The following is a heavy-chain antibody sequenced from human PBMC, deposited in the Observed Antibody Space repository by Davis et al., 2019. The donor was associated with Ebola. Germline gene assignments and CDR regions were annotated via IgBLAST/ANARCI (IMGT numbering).Heavy chain of an antibody. CDR3: ARDLYSDSWFDY. Sequence: ASVKVSCKASGYTFTSYDISWVRQAPGQGLEWMGWISAYNGNTNYAQKLQGRVTMTTDTSTSTAYMELRSLRSDDTAVYYCARDLYSDSWFDYWGQGTLVTVSS. J-gene: IGHJ4*02. D-gene: IGHD6-13*01. CDR1: GYTFTSYD. CDR2: ISAYNGNT. V-gene: IGHV1-18*01.